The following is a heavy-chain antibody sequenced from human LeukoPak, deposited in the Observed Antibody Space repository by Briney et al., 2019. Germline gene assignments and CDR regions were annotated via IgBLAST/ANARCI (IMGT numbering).Heavy chain of an antibody. CDR2: IYPRDSDT. V-gene: IGHV5-51*01. CDR1: GYSFTSYW. J-gene: IGHJ3*02. CDR3: ASLRSYSDAFDI. Sequence: GESLKIFCKGSGYSFTSYWIGWVRQMPGKGLEWMGIIYPRDSDTRYSPSFQGQVTISADKSISTAYLQRSSLKASDTAMYYCASLRSYSDAFDIWGQGTMVTVSS. D-gene: IGHD2-21*01.